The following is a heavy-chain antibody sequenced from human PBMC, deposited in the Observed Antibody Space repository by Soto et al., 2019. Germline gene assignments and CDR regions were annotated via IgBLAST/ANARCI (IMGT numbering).Heavy chain of an antibody. CDR3: ARRRITAAGYYYYGMDV. Sequence: GESLKISCKGSGYSFTSYWISWARQMPGKGLEWMGRIDPSDSYTNYSPSFQGHVTISADKSISTAYLQWSSLKASDTAMYYCARRRITAAGYYYYGMDVWGQGTKVTVSS. D-gene: IGHD6-13*01. J-gene: IGHJ6*02. CDR1: GYSFTSYW. V-gene: IGHV5-10-1*01. CDR2: IDPSDSYT.